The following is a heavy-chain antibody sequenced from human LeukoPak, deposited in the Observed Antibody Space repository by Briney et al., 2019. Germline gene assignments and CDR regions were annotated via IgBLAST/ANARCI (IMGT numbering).Heavy chain of an antibody. J-gene: IGHJ4*02. CDR3: ARGRMRYCSSTSCLRSFDY. V-gene: IGHV1-18*01. CDR2: ISAYNGNT. CDR1: GYTFTSYG. D-gene: IGHD2-2*01. Sequence: ASVKVSCKASGYTFTSYGISWVRQAPGQGLEWMAWISAYNGNTNYAQKLQGRVTMTTDTSTSTAYMELRSLRSDDTAVYYCARGRMRYCSSTSCLRSFDYWGQGTLVTVSS.